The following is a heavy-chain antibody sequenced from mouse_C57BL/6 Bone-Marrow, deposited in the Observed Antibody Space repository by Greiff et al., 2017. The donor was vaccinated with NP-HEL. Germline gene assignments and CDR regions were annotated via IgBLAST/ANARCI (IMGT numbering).Heavy chain of an antibody. V-gene: IGHV5-12*01. CDR3: ARQAPACGYDEGDYYAMDY. Sequence: EVHLVESGGGLVQPGGSLKLSCAASGFTFSDYYMYWVRQTPEKRLEWVAYISNGGGSTYYPDTVKGRFTISRDTAKNTLYLQMSRLKFEDTAMYYCARQAPACGYDEGDYYAMDYWGQGTSVTVSS. D-gene: IGHD2-2*01. CDR1: GFTFSDYY. J-gene: IGHJ4*01. CDR2: ISNGGGST.